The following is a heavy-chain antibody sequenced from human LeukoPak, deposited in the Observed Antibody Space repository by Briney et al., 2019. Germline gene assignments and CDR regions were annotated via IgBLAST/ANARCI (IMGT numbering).Heavy chain of an antibody. V-gene: IGHV3-23*01. CDR3: ARLVGVSPLDY. CDR1: GVTFRSYA. Sequence: PGGSLRLSCVVSGVTFRSYAMYWVRQAPGKGLEWVSEISGSPDNTYYADSVKGRFATSRDDSRNTLYLQMNSLRAEDTAVYYCARLVGVSPLDYWGQGTPVTVSS. J-gene: IGHJ4*02. D-gene: IGHD3-16*01. CDR2: ISGSPDNT.